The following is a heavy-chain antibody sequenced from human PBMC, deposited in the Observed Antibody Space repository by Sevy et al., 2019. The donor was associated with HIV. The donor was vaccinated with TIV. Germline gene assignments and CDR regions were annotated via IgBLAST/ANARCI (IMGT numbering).Heavy chain of an antibody. V-gene: IGHV3-23*01. Sequence: GGSLRLSCEASGFTFSSYAIHWVRQAPGKGLEWVSAISGSGGSTYYADSVKGRFTISRDNSKNTLYLQMNSLRAEDTAVYYCAKDLDQLVIAFDIWGQGTMVTVSS. CDR3: AKDLDQLVIAFDI. CDR2: ISGSGGST. D-gene: IGHD6-6*01. CDR1: GFTFSSYA. J-gene: IGHJ3*02.